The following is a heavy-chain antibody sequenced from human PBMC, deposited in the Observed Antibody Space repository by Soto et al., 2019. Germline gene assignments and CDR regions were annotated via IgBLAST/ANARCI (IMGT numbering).Heavy chain of an antibody. J-gene: IGHJ6*02. Sequence: EVQLVESGGGLVQPGGSLRLSCAASGFTFSSYSMNWVRQAPGKGLEWVSYISSSSSTIYYADSVKGRFTISRDNAKNSLYLQMNSLRDEDTAVYYCARQKEVVTAIQYYYYYGMDVWGQGTTVTVSS. CDR3: ARQKEVVTAIQYYYYYGMDV. CDR2: ISSSSSTI. D-gene: IGHD2-21*02. CDR1: GFTFSSYS. V-gene: IGHV3-48*02.